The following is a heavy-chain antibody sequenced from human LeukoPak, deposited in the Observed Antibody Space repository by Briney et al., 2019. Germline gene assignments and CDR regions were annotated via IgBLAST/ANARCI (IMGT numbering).Heavy chain of an antibody. V-gene: IGHV3-48*01. CDR1: GFTFSSYS. Sequence: PGGSLRLPCAASGFTFSSYSMNWVRQAPGKGLEWVSYISSSSSTIYYADSVKGRFTISRDNAKNSLYLQMNSLRAEDTAVYYCARGRVITMVRGVLVYWGQGTLVTVSS. CDR2: ISSSSSTI. J-gene: IGHJ4*02. CDR3: ARGRVITMVRGVLVY. D-gene: IGHD3-10*01.